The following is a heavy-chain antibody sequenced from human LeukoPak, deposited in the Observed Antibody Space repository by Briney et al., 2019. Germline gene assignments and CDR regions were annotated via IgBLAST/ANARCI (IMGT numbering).Heavy chain of an antibody. Sequence: GASVKVSCKASGYTFTSYGISWVRQAPGQGLEWMGWISAYNGNTNYAQKLQGRVTMTTDTSTSTAYMELRSLRSDDTAVYYCATITMVRGVISPPFDYWGQGTLVTVSS. CDR1: GYTFTSYG. CDR3: ATITMVRGVISPPFDY. D-gene: IGHD3-10*01. CDR2: ISAYNGNT. V-gene: IGHV1-18*01. J-gene: IGHJ4*02.